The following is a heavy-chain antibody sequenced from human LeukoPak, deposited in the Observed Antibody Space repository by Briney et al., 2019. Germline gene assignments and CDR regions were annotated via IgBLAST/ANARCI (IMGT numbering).Heavy chain of an antibody. Sequence: PGGSLRLSCAASGFTFRTQGMTWVRQAPGKGLEWVANIKQDGSEKYYVDSVKGRFTISKDNAKNSLYLQMNSLRLEDTAVYYCARGGSSSSWFWVDWGQGTLVTVSS. D-gene: IGHD6-13*01. J-gene: IGHJ4*02. V-gene: IGHV3-7*01. CDR3: ARGGSSSSWFWVD. CDR2: IKQDGSEK. CDR1: GFTFRTQG.